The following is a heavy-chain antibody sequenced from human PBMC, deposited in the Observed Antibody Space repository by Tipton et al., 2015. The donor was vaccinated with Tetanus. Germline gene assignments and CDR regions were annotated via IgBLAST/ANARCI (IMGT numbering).Heavy chain of an antibody. D-gene: IGHD3-3*01. CDR3: ARESITIFGVVSIDY. V-gene: IGHV4-61*08. CDR1: GGSVRSGDYS. J-gene: IGHJ4*02. CDR2: IFYGGTT. Sequence: TLSLTCTVSGGSVRSGDYSWNWIRQPPGKGLEWIGYIFYGGTTNYNPSLKSRVTISLDTSKNQFSLQLSSVTAADTAVYYCARESITIFGVVSIDYWGQGTLVTVSS.